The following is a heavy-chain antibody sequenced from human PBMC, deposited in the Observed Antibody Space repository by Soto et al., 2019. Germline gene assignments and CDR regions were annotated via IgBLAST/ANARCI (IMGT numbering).Heavy chain of an antibody. V-gene: IGHV3-30*18. D-gene: IGHD2-15*01. Sequence: QVQLVESGGGVVQPGRSLRLSCAASGFTFSAYGMHWVRQAPGRGLEWVAIISHDGSYKAYADSVKGRFTIARDNSKGALYLLLNSLRPDDSALYYCAKDPEGGTDYFDHWGQGTQVTVSS. CDR2: ISHDGSYK. CDR3: AKDPEGGTDYFDH. CDR1: GFTFSAYG. J-gene: IGHJ4*02.